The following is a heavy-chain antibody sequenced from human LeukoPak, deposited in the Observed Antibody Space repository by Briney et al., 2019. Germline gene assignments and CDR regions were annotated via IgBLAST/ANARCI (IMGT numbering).Heavy chain of an antibody. CDR3: ARICGGDCNNWFDP. CDR2: IYYSGST. J-gene: IGHJ5*02. V-gene: IGHV4-59*01. D-gene: IGHD2-21*02. CDR1: GGSISSYY. Sequence: SETLSLTCTVSGGSISSYYWSWIRQPPGKGLEWSGYIYYSGSTNYNPSLKSRVTISVDTSKNQFSLKLSSVTAADTAVYYCARICGGDCNNWFDPWGQGTLVTVSS.